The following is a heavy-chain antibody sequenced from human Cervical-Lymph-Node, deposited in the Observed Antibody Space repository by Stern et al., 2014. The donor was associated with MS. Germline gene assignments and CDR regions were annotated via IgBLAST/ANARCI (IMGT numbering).Heavy chain of an antibody. Sequence: QVKLQESGPGLVKPSQTLSLTCTVSGGSISRGDHYWSWIRQPPGKGLEWIGYIDNSGTTYYNPSFKSRLTISIDTSKNDFSLRLTSVTAADTAVYYCARDFTVAGSFDYWGQGTVVTVSS. CDR3: ARDFTVAGSFDY. D-gene: IGHD6-19*01. J-gene: IGHJ4*02. CDR1: GGSISRGDHY. V-gene: IGHV4-30-4*01. CDR2: IDNSGTT.